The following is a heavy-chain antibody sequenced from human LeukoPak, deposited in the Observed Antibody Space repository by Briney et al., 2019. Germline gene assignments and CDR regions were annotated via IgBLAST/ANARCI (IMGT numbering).Heavy chain of an antibody. D-gene: IGHD5-18*01. V-gene: IGHV1-18*01. CDR3: ARETAMVTVGQGYYGMDV. CDR1: GYTFTSYG. J-gene: IGHJ6*02. CDR2: ISAYNGNT. Sequence: ASVKVSCKASGYTFTSYGISWVRQAPGQGLEWMGWISAYNGNTNYAQKLQGRVTMTTDTSTSTAYMELRSLRPDDTAVYYCARETAMVTVGQGYYGMDVWGQGTTVTVSS.